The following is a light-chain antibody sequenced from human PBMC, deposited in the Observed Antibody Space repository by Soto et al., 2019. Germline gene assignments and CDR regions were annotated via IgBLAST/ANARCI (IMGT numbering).Light chain of an antibody. V-gene: IGKV1-33*01. CDR1: HDITSY. CDR2: DAS. Sequence: DIQMTQSPSSLSASVGDRVTITCQASHDITSYLNWYQHKPGKAPKLLIYDASILEAGVPSRFSGSGSGTDFPFTISSLQAEDAATYYCQKCDYLPMFGPGTTVDFK. CDR3: QKCDYLPM. J-gene: IGKJ3*01.